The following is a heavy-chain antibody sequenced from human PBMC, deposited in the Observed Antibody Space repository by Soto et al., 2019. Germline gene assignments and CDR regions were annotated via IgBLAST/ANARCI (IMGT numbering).Heavy chain of an antibody. V-gene: IGHV4-59*08. D-gene: IGHD2-15*01. J-gene: IGHJ4*02. CDR2: IYYSGST. Sequence: SETLSLTCTVSGRSISSYYWSWIRQPPGKGLEWIGYIYYSGSTTYNPSLKSRVTISVDTSKNQLSLKLSSVTAADTAVYYCTRRWGRXFDYWGQGTLVTVSS. CDR3: TRRWGRXFDY. CDR1: GRSISSYY.